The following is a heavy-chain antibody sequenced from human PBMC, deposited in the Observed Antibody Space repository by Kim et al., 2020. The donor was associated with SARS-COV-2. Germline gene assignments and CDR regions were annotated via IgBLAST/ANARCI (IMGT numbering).Heavy chain of an antibody. Sequence: SETLSLTCTVSGGSISSGSYYWSWIRQPAGKGLEWIGRIYTSGSTNYNPSLKSRVTISVDTSKNQFSLKLSSVTAADTAVYYCAGGEEVITHHWGQGTLVTVSP. V-gene: IGHV4-61*02. CDR2: IYTSGST. J-gene: IGHJ5*02. D-gene: IGHD2-21*01. CDR1: GGSISSGSYY. CDR3: AGGEEVITHH.